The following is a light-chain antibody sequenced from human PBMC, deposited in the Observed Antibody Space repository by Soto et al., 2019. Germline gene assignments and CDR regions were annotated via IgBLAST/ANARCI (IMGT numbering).Light chain of an antibody. J-gene: IGLJ1*01. CDR2: EVS. Sequence: QSALTQPASVSGSPGQSITISCTGTSSDVGGYNYVSWYQQHPGKAPKLMIYEVSNRPSGVSNRFSGSKSGNTASPTISGLQAEDEADYYCSSYTSSSTLLYVFGTGTKLTVL. CDR1: SSDVGGYNY. V-gene: IGLV2-14*01. CDR3: SSYTSSSTLLYV.